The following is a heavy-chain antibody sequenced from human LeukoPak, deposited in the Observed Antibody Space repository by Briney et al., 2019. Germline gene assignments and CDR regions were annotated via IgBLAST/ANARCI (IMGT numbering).Heavy chain of an antibody. CDR1: GFTFSSSW. Sequence: GGSLRLSCAASGFTFSSSWVAWVRQAPGKGLEWVANIKPDGSEGSYVDSVKGRFTISRDNAKNSLFLQMISLRAEDTAVYYCARDRGYKSFDYWGQGALVTVSS. CDR2: IKPDGSEG. CDR3: ARDRGYKSFDY. D-gene: IGHD3-10*01. V-gene: IGHV3-7*04. J-gene: IGHJ4*02.